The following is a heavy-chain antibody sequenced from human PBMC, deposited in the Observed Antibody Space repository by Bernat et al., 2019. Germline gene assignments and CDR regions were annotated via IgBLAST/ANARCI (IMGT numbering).Heavy chain of an antibody. Sequence: QVQLVQSGAEVKKPGASVKVSCKASGYTFTSYGISWVRQAPGQGLEGMGWISAYNGNTNYAQKHHGRVPTTTDTSTSTAYMELRSLSSDDTAVYYCARALYGDYVYYFDYWGQGTLVTVSS. CDR3: ARALYGDYVYYFDY. V-gene: IGHV1-18*01. J-gene: IGHJ4*02. CDR1: GYTFTSYG. CDR2: ISAYNGNT. D-gene: IGHD4-17*01.